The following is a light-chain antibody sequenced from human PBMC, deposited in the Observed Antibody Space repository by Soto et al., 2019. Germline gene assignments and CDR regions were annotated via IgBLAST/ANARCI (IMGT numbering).Light chain of an antibody. Sequence: QSVLTQPASVSGSPGQSITISCTGASSDIGDYNYVSWYQQHPGKAPKLMIYDVYNRPSGISNRFSGSQSGNTASLTISGLQAEDEADYYCSSYTSINTHMVFGGGTKLTVL. CDR1: SSDIGDYNY. CDR2: DVY. J-gene: IGLJ2*01. V-gene: IGLV2-14*01. CDR3: SSYTSINTHMV.